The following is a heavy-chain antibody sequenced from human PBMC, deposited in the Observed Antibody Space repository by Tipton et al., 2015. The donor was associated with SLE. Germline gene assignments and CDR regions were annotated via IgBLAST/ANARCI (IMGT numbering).Heavy chain of an antibody. D-gene: IGHD7-27*01. CDR1: GGSISSGSYY. J-gene: IGHJ6*03. CDR3: AARTGDVLYYYYMDV. CDR2: IYTSGST. Sequence: LRLSCTVSGGSISSGSYYWSWIRQPAGKGLEWIGRIYTSGSTNYNPSLKSRVTISVDTSKNQFSLKLSSVTAADTAVYYCAARTGDVLYYYYMDVWGKGTTVTVSS. V-gene: IGHV4-61*02.